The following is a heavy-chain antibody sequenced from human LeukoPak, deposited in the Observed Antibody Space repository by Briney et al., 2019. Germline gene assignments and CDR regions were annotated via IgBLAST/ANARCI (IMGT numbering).Heavy chain of an antibody. D-gene: IGHD4-11*01. Sequence: GGSLRLSCAASGFTFSSYGMHWVRQAPGKGLEWVAFIRYDGSNKYYADSVKGRFTISRDNSKSTLYLQINTLRAEDTAVYYCAKDSAVTTRPGGYDYWGQGTLVTVSS. V-gene: IGHV3-30*02. CDR1: GFTFSSYG. J-gene: IGHJ4*02. CDR3: AKDSAVTTRPGGYDY. CDR2: IRYDGSNK.